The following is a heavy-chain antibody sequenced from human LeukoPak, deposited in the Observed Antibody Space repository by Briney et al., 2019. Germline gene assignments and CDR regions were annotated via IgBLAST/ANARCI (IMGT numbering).Heavy chain of an antibody. D-gene: IGHD6-13*01. CDR1: GFSFSSYW. Sequence: GGSLRLSCAASGFSFSSYWMYWVRQAPGKGLVWVARIRFDGAITRYADSVKGRFTISRDTSKNTVYLQMNSLGAEDTAFYYCARGYSSSWLGYFDYWGQGTLVTVSS. CDR2: IRFDGAIT. CDR3: ARGYSSSWLGYFDY. J-gene: IGHJ4*02. V-gene: IGHV3-74*01.